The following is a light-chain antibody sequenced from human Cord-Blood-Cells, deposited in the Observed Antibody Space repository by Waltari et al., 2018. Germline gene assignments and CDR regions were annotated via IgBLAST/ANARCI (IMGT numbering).Light chain of an antibody. J-gene: IGKJ2*01. V-gene: IGKV3-20*01. Sequence: EIVLTQSPGTLSLSPGERATLSCRASQSVSSSYLAWYQQKPGQAPRLLIYGASSRATGIPDRFSGSGVGTDFTLTISRLEPEDFAVYYCQQYGSSPYTFGRGPSWRSN. CDR1: QSVSSSY. CDR3: QQYGSSPYT. CDR2: GAS.